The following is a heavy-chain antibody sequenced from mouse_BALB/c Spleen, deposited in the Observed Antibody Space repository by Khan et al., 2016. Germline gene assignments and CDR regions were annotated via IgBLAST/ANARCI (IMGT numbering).Heavy chain of an antibody. V-gene: IGHV2-6-7*01. D-gene: IGHD2-3*01. CDR1: GFSLTGYG. CDR3: ARDRDGYSYAMDY. J-gene: IGHJ4*01. Sequence: QVQLKESGPGLVAPSQSLSITCTVSGFSLTGYGVNWVRQPPGKGLEWLGMIWGDGSTDYNSALKSRLSISKDNFKSQVFLKMNSLPTDDTASYYCARDRDGYSYAMDYWGQGTSVTVSS. CDR2: IWGDGST.